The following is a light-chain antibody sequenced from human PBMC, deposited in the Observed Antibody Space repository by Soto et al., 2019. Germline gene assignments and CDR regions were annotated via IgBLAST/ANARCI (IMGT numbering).Light chain of an antibody. CDR2: WAS. CDR3: QQYGSAPWT. J-gene: IGKJ1*01. V-gene: IGKV4-1*01. Sequence: DVVLTQSPDSLAMSLGETATITCKTSQNALFSASNKNYIAWYQRRPGQPLKLLFYWASTRASGVPERFSGSGSGTHFTLPFSRLEPEDFAVYYCQQYGSAPWTSGQGTKVEIK. CDR1: QNALFSASNKNY.